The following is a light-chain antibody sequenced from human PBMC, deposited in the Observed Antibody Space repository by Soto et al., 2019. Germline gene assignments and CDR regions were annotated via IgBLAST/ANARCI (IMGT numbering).Light chain of an antibody. J-gene: IGLJ3*02. CDR2: NDD. V-gene: IGLV6-57*04. Sequence: NFMLTQPHSVSESPGKTVIISCTRSSGSIDIHYVQWFQKRPGSAPTTVICNDDQRPSGVPARFSGSVASSSNSASLTNSVLRTEDEDEYYCPSFDSTSRVFGGGTKVTVL. CDR1: SGSIDIHY. CDR3: PSFDSTSRV.